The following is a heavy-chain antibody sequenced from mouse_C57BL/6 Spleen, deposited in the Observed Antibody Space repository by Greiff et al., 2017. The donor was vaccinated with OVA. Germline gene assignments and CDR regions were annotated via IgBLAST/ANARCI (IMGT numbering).Heavy chain of an antibody. V-gene: IGHV7-3*01. CDR3: ARYRSGTGGDV. D-gene: IGHD4-1*01. CDR2: IRNKANGYTT. Sequence: EVMLVESGGGLVQPGGSLSLSCAASGFTFTDYYMSWVRQPPGKALEWLGFIRNKANGYTTEYSASVKGRFTISRDNSQSILYLQMSALRAEDSATYYCARYRSGTGGDVWGTGTTVTVSS. J-gene: IGHJ1*03. CDR1: GFTFTDYY.